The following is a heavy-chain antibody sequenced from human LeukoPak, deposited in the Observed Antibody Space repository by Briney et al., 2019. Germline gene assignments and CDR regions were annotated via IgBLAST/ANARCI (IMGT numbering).Heavy chain of an antibody. CDR2: ISGSGGST. D-gene: IGHD2-15*01. J-gene: IGHJ3*02. CDR3: AKGMPVVVAATRFHAFDI. Sequence: GGSLRLSCAASGFTFSSYAMSWVRQAPGKGLEWVSAISGSGGSTYYADSVKGRFTISRDNSKNTLYLQMNSLRAEDTAVYYCAKGMPVVVAATRFHAFDIWGQGTMATVSS. CDR1: GFTFSSYA. V-gene: IGHV3-23*01.